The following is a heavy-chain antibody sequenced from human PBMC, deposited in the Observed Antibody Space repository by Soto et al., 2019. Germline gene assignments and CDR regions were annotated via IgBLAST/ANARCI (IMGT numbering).Heavy chain of an antibody. CDR1: GFTFSSYS. Sequence: GGSLRLSCAASGFTFSSYSMNWVRQAPGKGLEWVSSISSSSSYIYYADSVKGRFTISRDNAKNSLYLQMNSLRAEDTAVYYCARAYEIFGGVDAFDIWGQGTMVTVSS. J-gene: IGHJ3*02. D-gene: IGHD3-3*01. V-gene: IGHV3-21*01. CDR2: ISSSSSYI. CDR3: ARAYEIFGGVDAFDI.